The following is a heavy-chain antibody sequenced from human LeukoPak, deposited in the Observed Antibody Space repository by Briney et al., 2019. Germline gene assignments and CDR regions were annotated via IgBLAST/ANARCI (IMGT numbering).Heavy chain of an antibody. CDR1: GFTFSDYS. J-gene: IGHJ4*02. Sequence: GGSLRLSCEASGFTFSDYSLNWVRQAPGKGLEWVSVIYSGGSTYYADSVKGRFTISRDNSKNTLYLQMNSLRAEDTAVYYCARDRGYGDAPLGYWGQGTLVTVSS. CDR3: ARDRGYGDAPLGY. CDR2: IYSGGST. D-gene: IGHD4-17*01. V-gene: IGHV3-53*01.